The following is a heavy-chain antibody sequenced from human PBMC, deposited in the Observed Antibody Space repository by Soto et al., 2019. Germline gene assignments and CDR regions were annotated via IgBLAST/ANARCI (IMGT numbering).Heavy chain of an antibody. J-gene: IGHJ5*02. CDR3: AREVRIAARFDHNNWFDP. Sequence: GASVKVSCKASGYTFTSYYMHWVRQAPGQGLEWMGIINPSGGSTSYAQKFQGRVTMTRDTSTSTVYMELSSLRSEDTAVYYCAREVRIAARFDHNNWFDPSGQGTLVTVSS. D-gene: IGHD6-6*01. CDR2: INPSGGST. V-gene: IGHV1-46*03. CDR1: GYTFTSYY.